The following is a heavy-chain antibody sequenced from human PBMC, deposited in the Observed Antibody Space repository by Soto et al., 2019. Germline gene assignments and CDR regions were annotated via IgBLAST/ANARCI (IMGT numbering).Heavy chain of an antibody. CDR3: ARLYDFWSGYTYYYYYYMDV. CDR1: GYTFTSYG. Sequence: ASVKVSCKASGYTFTSYGISWVRQAPGQGPEWMGWISAYNGNTNYAQKLQGRVTMTTDTSTSTAYMELRSLRSDDTAVYYCARLYDFWSGYTYYYYYYMDVWGKGTTVTVSS. D-gene: IGHD3-3*01. J-gene: IGHJ6*03. CDR2: ISAYNGNT. V-gene: IGHV1-18*01.